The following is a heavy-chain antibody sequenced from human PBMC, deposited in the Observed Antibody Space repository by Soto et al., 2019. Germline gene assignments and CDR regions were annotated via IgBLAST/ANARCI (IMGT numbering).Heavy chain of an antibody. CDR2: INPATGAA. D-gene: IGHD3-3*01. V-gene: IGHV1-2*02. Sequence: QLHLVQSGAVVKKPGASVTVSCSASGYPVTAYYMHWVRQAPGRGLEWMGGINPATGAAKYTQTFKGRVTTTRATATGTVFMEMRGPKSADAAVFSCATGGGVGVAGSAAFDMWGQGTLVTVSS. CDR3: ATGGGVGVAGSAAFDM. J-gene: IGHJ3*02. CDR1: GYPVTAYY.